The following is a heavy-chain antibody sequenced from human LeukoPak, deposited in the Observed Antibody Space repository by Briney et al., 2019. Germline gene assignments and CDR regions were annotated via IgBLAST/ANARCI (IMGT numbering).Heavy chain of an antibody. CDR1: RFTFDDYA. CDR2: NRWNRGSI. J-gene: IGHJ1*01. D-gene: IGHD6-13*01. Sequence: PGRSLRLSCAASRFTFDDYAMHCVRQAPGKGLESGSGNRWNRGSIGYADSVKGRFTISRDHATLSLYLQMNSLRAEDMALYYCAKGGIAAAGDLADYLQHWGQGTLVTVSP. V-gene: IGHV3-9*03. CDR3: AKGGIAAAGDLADYLQH.